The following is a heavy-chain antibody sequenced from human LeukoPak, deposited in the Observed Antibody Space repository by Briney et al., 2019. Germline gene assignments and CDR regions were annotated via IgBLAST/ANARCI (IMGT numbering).Heavy chain of an antibody. CDR2: IYTSGST. J-gene: IGHJ6*03. V-gene: IGHV4-61*02. CDR3: AREVEMATRSMDV. Sequence: PSETLSLTCTVSGGSISSGSYYWSWIRQPAGKGLEWIGRIYTSGSTNYNPSLKSRVTMSVDTSKNQFSLKLSSVTAADTAVYYCAREVEMATRSMDVWGKGTTVTVSS. D-gene: IGHD5-24*01. CDR1: GGSISSGSYY.